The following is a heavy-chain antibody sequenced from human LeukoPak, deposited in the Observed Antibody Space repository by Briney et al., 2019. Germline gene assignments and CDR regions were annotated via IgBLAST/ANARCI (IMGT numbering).Heavy chain of an antibody. V-gene: IGHV3-30*02. Sequence: GGSLRLSCAASAFTFSNYAMHWVRQAPGKGLEWVAFIRYDGSDKYYADSVKGRFTISRDNSKNTLYLQMNSLRAEDTAVYFCARAAATADYDVWTGYTTKYFDFWGQGTLVTVSS. D-gene: IGHD3-3*01. J-gene: IGHJ4*02. CDR2: IRYDGSDK. CDR3: ARAAATADYDVWTGYTTKYFDF. CDR1: AFTFSNYA.